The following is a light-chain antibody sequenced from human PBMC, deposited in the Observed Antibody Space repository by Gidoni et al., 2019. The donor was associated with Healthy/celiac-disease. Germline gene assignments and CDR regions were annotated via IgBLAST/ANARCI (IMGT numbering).Light chain of an antibody. CDR1: ALPKQY. V-gene: IGLV3-25*03. J-gene: IGLJ2*01. CDR2: NDS. CDR3: QSADSSGTL. Sequence: SYELTQPPSVSVTPGKTARITCSGDALPKQYAYWYQQKPGQAPVLVIYNDSERPSGIPERFSGSSSGTTVTLTISGVQAEDEADYYCQSADSSGTLFGGGTKLTVL.